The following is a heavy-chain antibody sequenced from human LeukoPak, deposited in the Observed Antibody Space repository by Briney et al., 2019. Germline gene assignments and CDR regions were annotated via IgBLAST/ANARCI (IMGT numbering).Heavy chain of an antibody. V-gene: IGHV2-26*01. D-gene: IGHD3-10*01. CDR2: IFSNDEK. CDR1: GFSLSNARRG. CDR3: ARYYGSGSFDY. J-gene: IGHJ4*02. Sequence: ESGPTLVNPPETLTLTCTVSGFSLSNARRGVSWIRQPPGKALEWLSHIFSNDEKSYSTSLKSRLPISKDTSKSQVVLTMTNMDPVDTATYYWARYYGSGSFDYWGQGTLVTVSS.